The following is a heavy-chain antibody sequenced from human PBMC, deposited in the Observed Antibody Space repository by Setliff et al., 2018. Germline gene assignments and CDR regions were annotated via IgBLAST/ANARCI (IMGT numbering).Heavy chain of an antibody. V-gene: IGHV1-18*04. J-gene: IGHJ4*02. D-gene: IGHD2-8*01. CDR1: GYMFKSYD. CDR3: SRLVRYCTTTTCQRASGAEF. CDR2: ISAYTGNT. Sequence: ASVKVSCKASGYMFKSYDINWVRQAPGQGLEWMGWISAYTGNTNYAQKLQGRVSMTTDTSTSTAYMELRSLTSDDTAVYYCSRLVRYCTTTTCQRASGAEFWGQGTLVTVSS.